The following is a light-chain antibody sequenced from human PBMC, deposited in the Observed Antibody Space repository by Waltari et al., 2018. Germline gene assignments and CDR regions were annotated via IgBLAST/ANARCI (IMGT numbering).Light chain of an antibody. CDR1: NLGGKR. CDR2: DDS. V-gene: IGLV3-21*02. Sequence: SYVLTQPPSESVAPGQTAHISCLGNNLGGKRVPGFRQKAGQPPVLVTYDDSDRPSGIPERFSGSNSGDTATLTISRVEAGDEAAYYCRVWDTSSDHPVFGGGTKLTVL. J-gene: IGLJ3*02. CDR3: RVWDTSSDHPV.